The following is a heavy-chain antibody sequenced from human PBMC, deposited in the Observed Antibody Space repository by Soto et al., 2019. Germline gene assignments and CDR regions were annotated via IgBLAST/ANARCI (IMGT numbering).Heavy chain of an antibody. CDR2: IYYSGST. CDR1: GGSISSYY. V-gene: IGHV4-59*01. CDR3: ARDKGGYVLDY. D-gene: IGHD5-12*01. Sequence: KPSETLSLTCTVSGGSISSYYWSWIRQPPGKGLEWIEYIYYSGSTNYNPSLKSRVTISVDTSKNQFSLKLSSVTAADTAVYYCARDKGGYVLDYWGQGTRVTVSS. J-gene: IGHJ4*02.